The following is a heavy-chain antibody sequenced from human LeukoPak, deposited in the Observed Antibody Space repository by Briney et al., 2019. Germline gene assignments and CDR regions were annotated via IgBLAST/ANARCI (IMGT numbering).Heavy chain of an antibody. Sequence: PSETLSLTCTVSGGSIISSSFYGGWIRQPPGKGLEWIASIYVSGSTFYNPYLKSRVTISVDTSKNQFSLKLSSVTAADTAVYYCARHRPYDFWSGIPGYFDLWGRGSLVTVSS. V-gene: IGHV4-39*01. CDR3: ARHRPYDFWSGIPGYFDL. CDR2: IYVSGST. CDR1: GGSIISSSFY. D-gene: IGHD3-3*01. J-gene: IGHJ2*01.